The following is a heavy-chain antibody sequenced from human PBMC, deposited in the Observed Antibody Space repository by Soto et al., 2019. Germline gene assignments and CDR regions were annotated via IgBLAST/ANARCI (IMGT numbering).Heavy chain of an antibody. CDR1: GFSLSTSGVG. J-gene: IGHJ3*01. CDR3: AHKLTGDPSLPRWGGDAFDL. CDR2: IYWDDDK. V-gene: IGHV2-5*02. D-gene: IGHD4-17*01. Sequence: QITLKESCPTLVKPTQTLTLTCTFSGFSLSTSGVGVGWICQPPGKPLEWLALIYWDDDKRYSPSLKTRLPITEATYKNQVLFTMTNMDPVDTATYYCAHKLTGDPSLPRWGGDAFDLWGQGTMVTVSS.